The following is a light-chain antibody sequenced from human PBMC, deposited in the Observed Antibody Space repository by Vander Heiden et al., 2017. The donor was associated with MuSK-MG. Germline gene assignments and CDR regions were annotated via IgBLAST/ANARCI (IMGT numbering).Light chain of an antibody. CDR3: QQENSSPIT. CDR2: KAS. J-gene: IGKJ5*01. Sequence: DIQMTQSPSTLSASVGDRVTITCRASQSISSWLAWYQQKPGKAPKLLIYKASSLESGVPSRFSGSGSGTEFTLTISSLQPDDFATYYCQQENSSPITFGQGTRLDIK. CDR1: QSISSW. V-gene: IGKV1-5*03.